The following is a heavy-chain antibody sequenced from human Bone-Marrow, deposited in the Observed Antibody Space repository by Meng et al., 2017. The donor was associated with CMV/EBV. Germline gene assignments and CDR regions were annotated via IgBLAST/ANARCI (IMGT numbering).Heavy chain of an antibody. CDR3: ARELWDLGYCNSTSCRGGTGVDY. CDR2: INPNSGGT. D-gene: IGHD2-2*01. Sequence: ASVKVSCKASEYTFIDHHMHWVRQAPGQGLEWMGWINPNSGGTNYAQKFQGRVTMTRDTSISTAYMELSRLRSDDTAVYYCARELWDLGYCNSTSCRGGTGVDYWGQGTLVTVSS. J-gene: IGHJ4*02. CDR1: EYTFIDHH. V-gene: IGHV1-2*02.